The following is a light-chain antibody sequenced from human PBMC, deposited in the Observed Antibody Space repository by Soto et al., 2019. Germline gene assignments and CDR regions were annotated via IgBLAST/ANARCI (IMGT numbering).Light chain of an antibody. CDR1: QSVNFY. CDR2: DAS. CDR3: QQRSDWPPLT. J-gene: IGKJ4*01. Sequence: EIVLTQSPATLSLSPGDRATLSCKTSQSVNFYLAWYQQKRGQSPRLLIYDASKRATGTPTRFSGSGSGTDFTPTITSLQPEDFADYYCQQRSDWPPLTFGGGTKVEFK. V-gene: IGKV3-11*01.